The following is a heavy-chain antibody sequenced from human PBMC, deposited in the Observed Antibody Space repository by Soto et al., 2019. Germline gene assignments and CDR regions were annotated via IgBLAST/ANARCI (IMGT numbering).Heavy chain of an antibody. CDR2: INAGNGNT. D-gene: IGHD4-17*01. J-gene: IGHJ6*02. V-gene: IGHV1-3*01. CDR3: ARDPRHDHGDYPYYCGMDV. Sequence: ASVKVSCKASGYTFTSYAMHWVRQAPGQRLEWMGWINAGNGNTKYSQKFQGRVTITRDTSASTAYMELSSLRSEDTAVYYCARDPRHDHGDYPYYCGMDVRGQGTTVTVSS. CDR1: GYTFTSYA.